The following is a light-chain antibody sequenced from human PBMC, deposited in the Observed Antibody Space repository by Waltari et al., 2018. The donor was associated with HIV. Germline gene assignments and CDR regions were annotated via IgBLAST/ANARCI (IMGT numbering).Light chain of an antibody. J-gene: IGLJ3*02. V-gene: IGLV1-51*01. CDR1: SSTLGNNY. CDR3: GAWDNSLSAWV. CDR2: DNN. Sequence: QSVLTPPPSVSAAPGQKVTISCSGSSSTLGNNYVSWYQQLPRTAPKLLIYDNNKRPSGMPDRFSGSKSGTSATLGITRLQTGDEADYYCGAWDNSLSAWVLGGGTQLTVL.